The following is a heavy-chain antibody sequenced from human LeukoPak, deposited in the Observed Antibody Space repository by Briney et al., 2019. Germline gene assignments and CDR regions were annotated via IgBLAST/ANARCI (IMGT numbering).Heavy chain of an antibody. CDR1: SGSISTYY. D-gene: IGHD1-26*01. J-gene: IGHJ4*02. V-gene: IGHV4-59*08. CDR2: IYYSGST. CDR3: ARHSGSYYDFDY. Sequence: SETLSLTCTVSSGSISTYYWSWIRQPPGKGLEWIGYIYYSGSTNYNPSLKSRVTISVDTSKNQFSLKLSSVTAADTAVYYCARHSGSYYDFDYWGQGTLVTVSS.